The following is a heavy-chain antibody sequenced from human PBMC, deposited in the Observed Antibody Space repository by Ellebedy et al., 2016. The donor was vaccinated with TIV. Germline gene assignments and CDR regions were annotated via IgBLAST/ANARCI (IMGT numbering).Heavy chain of an antibody. CDR3: AKGRWLQFGYFDY. CDR2: IGGSGGST. CDR1: GFTFSSYA. V-gene: IGHV3-23*01. D-gene: IGHD5-24*01. Sequence: GGSLRLSCAASGFTFSSYAMSWVRQAPGKGLEWVSAIGGSGGSTYYADSVKGRFTISRDNSKNTLYLQMNSLRAEDTAIYYCAKGRWLQFGYFDYWGQGTLVTVSS. J-gene: IGHJ4*02.